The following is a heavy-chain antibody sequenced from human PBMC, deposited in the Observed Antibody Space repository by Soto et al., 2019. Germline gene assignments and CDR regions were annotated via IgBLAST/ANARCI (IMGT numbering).Heavy chain of an antibody. J-gene: IGHJ4*02. V-gene: IGHV3-23*01. D-gene: IGHD2-2*01. CDR2: ISGSGGST. Sequence: EVQLLESGGGLVQPGGSLRLSCAASGFTFSSYAMSWVRQAPGKGLEWVSAISGSGGSTYYADSVKGRFTISRDNSKNTLYLQMNSLRAEDTAVYYCAKDKVVPAAIPSASGGKDYWGQGTLVTVSS. CDR3: AKDKVVPAAIPSASGGKDY. CDR1: GFTFSSYA.